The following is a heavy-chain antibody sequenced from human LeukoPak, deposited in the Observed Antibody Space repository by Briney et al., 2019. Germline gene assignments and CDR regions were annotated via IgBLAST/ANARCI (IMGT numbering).Heavy chain of an antibody. CDR3: ARRRIAAAGRTNWFDP. J-gene: IGHJ5*02. D-gene: IGHD6-13*01. CDR2: MNPNSGNT. Sequence: GASVKVSCKASGYTFTSYDINWVRQATGQGLEWMGWMNPNSGNTGYAQKFQGRVTITRNTSISTAYMELSSLRSEDTAVYYCARRRIAAAGRTNWFDPWGQGTLVTVSS. V-gene: IGHV1-8*03. CDR1: GYTFTSYD.